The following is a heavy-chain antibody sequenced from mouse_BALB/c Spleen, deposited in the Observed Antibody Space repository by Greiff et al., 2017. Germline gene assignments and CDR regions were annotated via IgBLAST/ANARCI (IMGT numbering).Heavy chain of an antibody. CDR3: ARGPYGYDRAWFAY. CDR2: ISYSGST. CDR1: GDSITSGY. D-gene: IGHD2-2*01. Sequence: EVQLQQSGPSLVKPSQTLSLTCSVTGDSITSGYWNWIRKFPGNKLEYMGYISYSGSTYYNPSLKSRISITRDTSKNQYYLQLNSVTTEDTATYYCARGPYGYDRAWFAYWGQGTLVTVSA. J-gene: IGHJ3*01. V-gene: IGHV3-8*02.